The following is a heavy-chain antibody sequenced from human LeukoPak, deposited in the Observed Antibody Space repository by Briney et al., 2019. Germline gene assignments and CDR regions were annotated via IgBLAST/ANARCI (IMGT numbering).Heavy chain of an antibody. V-gene: IGHV3-11*01. D-gene: IGHD5-18*01. CDR1: GFTFSDYY. J-gene: IGHJ4*02. CDR2: ISSSGSTI. CDR3: AKHDGYTAMDRPDY. Sequence: GGSLRLSCAASGFTFSDYYMSWIRQAPGKGLEWVSYISSSGSTIYYADSVKGRFTISRDNSKNTLYLQMNSLRAEDTAVYYCAKHDGYTAMDRPDYWGQGTLVTVSS.